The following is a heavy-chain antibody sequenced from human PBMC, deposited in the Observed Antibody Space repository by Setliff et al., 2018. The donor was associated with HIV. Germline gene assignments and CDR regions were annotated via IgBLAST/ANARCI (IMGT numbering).Heavy chain of an antibody. CDR1: GDTFNNYG. J-gene: IGHJ3*01. D-gene: IGHD5-12*01. CDR3: ARTSGDAYNYEGAFDV. Sequence: SVKVSCKVSGDTFNNYGLNWVRQAPGQGLEWMGGIIPIFKSADYAQKFQGRVTITTDESTSTAYMDLSSLKSEDTAMYYCARTSGDAYNYEGAFDVWGQGTLVTVS. V-gene: IGHV1-69*05. CDR2: IIPIFKSA.